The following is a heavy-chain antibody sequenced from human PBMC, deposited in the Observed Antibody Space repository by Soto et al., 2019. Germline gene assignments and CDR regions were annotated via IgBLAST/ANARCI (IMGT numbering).Heavy chain of an antibody. CDR1: GFTVSNYY. Sequence: GGSLRLSCAASGFTVSNYYMSWVRQAPGKGLEWVSVFYSGGATYYADSVKGRFTISRDNSKNTLDLQMNRLRVEDTAVYYCAGAVTNWNDPVGFLDYWGQGALVTVSS. V-gene: IGHV3-53*01. CDR3: AGAVTNWNDPVGFLDY. CDR2: FYSGGAT. D-gene: IGHD1-1*01. J-gene: IGHJ4*02.